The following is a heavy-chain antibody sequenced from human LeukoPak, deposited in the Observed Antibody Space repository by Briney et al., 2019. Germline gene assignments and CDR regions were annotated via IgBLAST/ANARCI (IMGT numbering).Heavy chain of an antibody. CDR2: INHSGST. CDR3: ARVLGYQVNRAARYFDL. J-gene: IGHJ2*01. Sequence: KPSETLSLTCAVYGGSFSDYYWSWIRQPSGKGLERIGEINHSGSTNYNPSLKSRVTISVDTSKNQVSLKLSSVTAADTAVYYCARVLGYQVNRAARYFDLWGRGTLVTVSS. V-gene: IGHV4-34*01. D-gene: IGHD6-13*01. CDR1: GGSFSDYY.